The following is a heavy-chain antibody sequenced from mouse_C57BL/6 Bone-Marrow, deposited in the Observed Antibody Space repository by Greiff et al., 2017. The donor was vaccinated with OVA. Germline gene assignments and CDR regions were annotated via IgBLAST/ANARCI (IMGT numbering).Heavy chain of an antibody. J-gene: IGHJ3*01. V-gene: IGHV14-1*01. CDR3: TTTMVTPWFAY. Sequence: KDYYMHWVKQRPEQGLEWIGRIDPEDGDTEYAPKFQGKATMTADTSSNTAYLQLSSLTSEDTAVYYCTTTMVTPWFAYWGQGTLVTVSA. CDR1: KDYY. D-gene: IGHD2-2*01. CDR2: IDPEDGDT.